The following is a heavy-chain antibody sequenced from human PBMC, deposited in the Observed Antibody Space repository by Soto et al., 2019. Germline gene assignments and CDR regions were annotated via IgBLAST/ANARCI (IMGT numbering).Heavy chain of an antibody. V-gene: IGHV5-51*01. CDR1: GYSFTSYW. Sequence: PGESLKISCKGSGYSFTSYWIGWVRQMPGKGLEWMGIIYPGDSDTRYSPSFQGQVTISADKSISTAYLQWSSLKASDTAMYYCARHGSSWDYYYYGMDVWGQGTTVTVS. CDR2: IYPGDSDT. CDR3: ARHGSSWDYYYYGMDV. J-gene: IGHJ6*02. D-gene: IGHD6-13*01.